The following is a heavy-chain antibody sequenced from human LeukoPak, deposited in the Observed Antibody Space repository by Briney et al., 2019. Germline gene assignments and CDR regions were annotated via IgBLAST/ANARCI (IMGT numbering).Heavy chain of an antibody. V-gene: IGHV4-34*01. D-gene: IGHD6-19*01. CDR2: INHSGST. Sequence: SETLSFTCAVYGGSFSGYYWSWIRQPPGKGLEWIGEINHSGSTNYNPSLKSRVTISVDTSKNQFSLKLSSVTAADTAVYYCARVTAVAGNAEYFQHWGQGTLVTVSS. J-gene: IGHJ1*01. CDR3: ARVTAVAGNAEYFQH. CDR1: GGSFSGYY.